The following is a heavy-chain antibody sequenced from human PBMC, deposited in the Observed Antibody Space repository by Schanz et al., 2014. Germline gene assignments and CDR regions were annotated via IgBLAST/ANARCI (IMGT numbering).Heavy chain of an antibody. CDR1: GFTFSSYG. CDR2: IWSDGSRT. Sequence: VQLVESGGGVVQPGRSLRLSCAASGFTFSSYGMHWVRQAPGKGLEWVAFIWSDGSRTYHAESVKGRFTISRDNSRNTLYLQMDSLRDEDTALYYCAKVVASGPTTGPFDPWGQGTLVTVSS. V-gene: IGHV3-30*02. CDR3: AKVVASGPTTGPFDP. D-gene: IGHD1-26*01. J-gene: IGHJ5*02.